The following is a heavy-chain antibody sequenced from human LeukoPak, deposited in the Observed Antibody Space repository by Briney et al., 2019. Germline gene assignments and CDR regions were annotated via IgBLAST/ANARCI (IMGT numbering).Heavy chain of an antibody. J-gene: IGHJ5*01. D-gene: IGHD1-26*01. CDR2: IYYSGST. CDR1: GGSFSGYY. Sequence: SETLSLTCAVYGGSFSGYYWSWIRQPPGKGLEWIGYIYYSGSTNYNPSLKSRVTISVDTSKNQFSLKLSSVTAADTAVYYCAGLGATTWWVGPLGQGTLV. V-gene: IGHV4-59*01. CDR3: AGLGATTWWVGP.